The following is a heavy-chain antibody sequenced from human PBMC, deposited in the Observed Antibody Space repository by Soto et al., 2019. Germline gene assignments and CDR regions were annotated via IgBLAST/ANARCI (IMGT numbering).Heavy chain of an antibody. V-gene: IGHV2-26*01. Sequence: QVTLKESGPVLVNPTETLTLTCTVSGFSLSNARMGVSWIRQPPGKALEWLAHIFSNDEKSYSTSLKSRLTISKDTSKSQVVLTMTNMDPVDTATYYCARIRRRDYGDNYWYFDLWGRGTLVTVSS. CDR3: ARIRRRDYGDNYWYFDL. J-gene: IGHJ2*01. CDR1: GFSLSNARMG. CDR2: IFSNDEK. D-gene: IGHD4-17*01.